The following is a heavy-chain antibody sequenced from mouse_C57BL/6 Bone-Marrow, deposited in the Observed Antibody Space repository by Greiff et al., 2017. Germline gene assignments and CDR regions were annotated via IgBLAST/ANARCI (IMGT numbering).Heavy chain of an antibody. Sequence: EVQLQQSGPVLVKPGASVKMSCKASGYTFTDYYMNWVKQSHGKSLEWIGVINPYNGGTSYNQKFKGKATLTVDKSSSTAYMELNSLTSEDSAVYYCARSITTVVFDYWSQGTTLTVSS. CDR3: ARSITTVVFDY. J-gene: IGHJ2*01. D-gene: IGHD1-1*01. V-gene: IGHV1-19*01. CDR1: GYTFTDYY. CDR2: INPYNGGT.